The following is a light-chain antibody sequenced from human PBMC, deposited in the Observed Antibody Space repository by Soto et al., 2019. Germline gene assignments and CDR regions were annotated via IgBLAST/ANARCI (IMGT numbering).Light chain of an antibody. J-gene: IGLJ1*01. V-gene: IGLV2-11*01. CDR3: CSYEGSYV. Sequence: QSAMTNPRSVSGSPGQSVTIPCTGTSSDVGGYNYVSWYQQHPGKAPKLMIYDVSKRPSGVPDRFSGSKSGNTASLTISGLQAEDEADYYCCSYEGSYVFGTGTKVTVL. CDR2: DVS. CDR1: SSDVGGYNY.